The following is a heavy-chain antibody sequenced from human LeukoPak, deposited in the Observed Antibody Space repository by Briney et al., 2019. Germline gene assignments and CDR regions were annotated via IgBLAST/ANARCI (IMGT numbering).Heavy chain of an antibody. CDR1: GFTFSSYY. V-gene: IGHV3-30*02. CDR2: VHNDGNTK. Sequence: GGSLRLSCAASGFTFSSYYMHWVRQAPGKCLEWVAVVHNDGNTKYFGDSVKGRFTISRDNSKSTLYLQMSSLTAEDTAVYYCATGSGHYYDRWGQGTLVTVSS. CDR3: ATGSGHYYDR. J-gene: IGHJ4*02. D-gene: IGHD3-22*01.